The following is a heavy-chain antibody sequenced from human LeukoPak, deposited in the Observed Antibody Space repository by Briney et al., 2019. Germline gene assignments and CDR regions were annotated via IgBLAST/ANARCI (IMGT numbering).Heavy chain of an antibody. CDR3: ARHWRLDTSVYHFDY. CDR1: GGSISSYY. J-gene: IGHJ4*02. CDR2: VYYTGST. D-gene: IGHD5/OR15-5a*01. V-gene: IGHV4-59*08. Sequence: SETLSFTCTVSGGSISSYYWSWIRQPPGKGLEWIGYVYYTGSTNYNPSLQSRVTISVDTSKNHFSLRLSSVTAADTAIYYCARHWRLDTSVYHFDYWGQGTLVTVSS.